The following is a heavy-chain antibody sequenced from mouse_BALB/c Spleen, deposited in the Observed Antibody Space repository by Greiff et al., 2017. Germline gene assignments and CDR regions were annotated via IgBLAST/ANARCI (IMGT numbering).Heavy chain of an antibody. J-gene: IGHJ3*01. CDR2: INSNGGST. Sequence: EVQLVESGGGLVQPGGSLKLSCAASGFTFSSYGMSWVRQTPDKRLELVATINSNGGSTYYPDSVKGRFTISRDNAKNTLYLQMSSLKSEDTAMYYCARDYYDYDWFAYWGQGTLVTVSA. D-gene: IGHD2-4*01. CDR3: ARDYYDYDWFAY. V-gene: IGHV5-6-3*01. CDR1: GFTFSSYG.